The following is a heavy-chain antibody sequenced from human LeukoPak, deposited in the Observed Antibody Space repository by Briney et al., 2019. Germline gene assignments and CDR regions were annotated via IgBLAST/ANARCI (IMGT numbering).Heavy chain of an antibody. J-gene: IGHJ4*02. CDR3: ARPQTGVGPPYYFDY. V-gene: IGHV3-21*01. CDR2: ISSSSSSYI. CDR1: GFTFSSYS. Sequence: GSLRLSCAASGFTFSSYSMNWVRQAPGKGLEWVSSISSSSSSYIYYADSVKGRFTISRDNAKNSLYLQMNSLRAEDTAVYYCARPQTGVGPPYYFDYWGQGTLVTVSS. D-gene: IGHD7-27*01.